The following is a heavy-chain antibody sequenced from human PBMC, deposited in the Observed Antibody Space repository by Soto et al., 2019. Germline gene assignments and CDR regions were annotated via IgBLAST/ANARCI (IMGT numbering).Heavy chain of an antibody. V-gene: IGHV4-30-4*01. CDR1: GGSISSGDYY. CDR3: AMISRCSGGSCYPNYWYFDL. Sequence: SETLSLTCTVSGGSISSGDYYWMWIRHPPGKGLEWIGYIYYSGSTYYNPSLKSRVTISVDTSKNQFSLKLSSVTAADTAVYYCAMISRCSGGSCYPNYWYFDLWGRGTLVTVSS. D-gene: IGHD2-15*01. J-gene: IGHJ2*01. CDR2: IYYSGST.